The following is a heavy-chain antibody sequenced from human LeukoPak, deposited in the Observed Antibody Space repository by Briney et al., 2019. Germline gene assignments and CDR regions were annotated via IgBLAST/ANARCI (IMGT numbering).Heavy chain of an antibody. CDR2: ISHDGGNT. J-gene: IGHJ3*02. CDR1: GFSFSNYA. CDR3: AREKLDAIDI. V-gene: IGHV3-64*04. Sequence: PGGSLPLPCPASGFSFSNYAIHWVRPAPATGLEYVSTISHDGGNTNYADSVKGRFTISRDNSKNTLYLQMNSLRAEDTAVYYCAREKLDAIDIWGQGTMVTVSS. D-gene: IGHD1-1*01.